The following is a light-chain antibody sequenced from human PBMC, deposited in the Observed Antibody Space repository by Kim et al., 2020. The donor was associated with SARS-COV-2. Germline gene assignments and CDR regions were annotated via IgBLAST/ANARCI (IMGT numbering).Light chain of an antibody. Sequence: SSELTQDPAVSVALGQTVRITCQGDSLRSYCASWYQQKPGQAPVLVIYGKNNRPSGIPDRFSGSSSGNTASLTITGAQAEDEADYYCKSRDSSGKVVFGGGTQLTVL. V-gene: IGLV3-19*01. CDR1: SLRSYC. J-gene: IGLJ2*01. CDR3: KSRDSSGKVV. CDR2: GKN.